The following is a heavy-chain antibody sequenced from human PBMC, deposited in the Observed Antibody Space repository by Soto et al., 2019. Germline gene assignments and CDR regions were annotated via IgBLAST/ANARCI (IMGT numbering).Heavy chain of an antibody. CDR2: VSESGGST. D-gene: IGHD6-13*01. V-gene: IGHV3-23*01. Sequence: PVQPLDSPSVVSESGGSTHYADPVRGRFTVSRDNSKNSLSLRMNSLRDEDTAVYFCAKRSPYSSGWYSPIFDYWGQGALVTVSS. J-gene: IGHJ4*02. CDR3: AKRSPYSSGWYSPIFDY.